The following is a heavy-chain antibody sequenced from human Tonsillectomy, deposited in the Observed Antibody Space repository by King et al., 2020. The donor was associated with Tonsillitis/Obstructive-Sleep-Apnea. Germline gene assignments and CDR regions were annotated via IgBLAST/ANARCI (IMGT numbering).Heavy chain of an antibody. CDR2: IKQDGSEK. Sequence: QLVQSGGGLVQPGGSLRLSCAASGFTFSRYWMSWVRQAPGKGLEWVANIKQDGSEKYYVDSVKGRFTISRDNAKNSLYLQMNSLRAEDTAVYYCACLGYCSSTSCYLGYYYYYMDVWGKGTTVTVSS. V-gene: IGHV3-7*01. J-gene: IGHJ6*03. CDR1: GFTFSRYW. CDR3: ACLGYCSSTSCYLGYYYYYMDV. D-gene: IGHD2-2*01.